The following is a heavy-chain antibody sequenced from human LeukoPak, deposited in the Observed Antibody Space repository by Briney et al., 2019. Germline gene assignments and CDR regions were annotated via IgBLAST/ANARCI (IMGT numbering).Heavy chain of an antibody. D-gene: IGHD2-21*02. CDR3: AKGGPTVVVTAIPYMGV. CDR2: ISWDGGST. J-gene: IGHJ6*03. Sequence: GGSLRLSCAASGFTFSSYTMHWVRQAPGKGLEWVSLISWDGGSTYYADSVKGRFTISRDNSKNSLYPQMNSLRTEDTALYYCAKGGPTVVVTAIPYMGVWGKGTTVTVSS. V-gene: IGHV3-43*01. CDR1: GFTFSSYT.